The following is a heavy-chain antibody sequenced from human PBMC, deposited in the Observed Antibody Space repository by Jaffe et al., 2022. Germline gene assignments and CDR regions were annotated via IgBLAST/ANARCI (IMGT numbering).Heavy chain of an antibody. J-gene: IGHJ4*02. CDR3: ARDILRDFWSGKTNYFDY. V-gene: IGHV3-21*01. CDR1: GFTFSSYS. Sequence: EVQLVESGGGLVKPGGSLRLSCAASGFTFSSYSMNWVRQAPGKGLEWVSSISSSSSYIYYADSVKGRFTISRDNAKNSLYLQMNSLRAEDTAVYYCARDILRDFWSGKTNYFDYWGQGTLVTVSS. D-gene: IGHD3-3*01. CDR2: ISSSSSYI.